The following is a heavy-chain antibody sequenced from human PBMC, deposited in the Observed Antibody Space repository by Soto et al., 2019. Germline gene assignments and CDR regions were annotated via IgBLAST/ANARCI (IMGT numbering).Heavy chain of an antibody. D-gene: IGHD2-2*01. V-gene: IGHV3-30*18. CDR2: ISYDGSNK. J-gene: IGHJ3*02. CDR3: AKGFDPPVVPAAISGDAFDI. CDR1: GFTFSSYG. Sequence: GGSLRLSCAASGFTFSSYGMHWVRQAPGKGLEWVAVISYDGSNKYYADSVKGRFTISRDNSKNTLYLQMNSLRAEDTAVYYCAKGFDPPVVPAAISGDAFDIWGQGTMVTVSS.